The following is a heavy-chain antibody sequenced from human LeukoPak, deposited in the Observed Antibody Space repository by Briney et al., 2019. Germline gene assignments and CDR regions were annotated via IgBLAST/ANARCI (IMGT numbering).Heavy chain of an antibody. Sequence: GGSLRHSCAASGFTFSSYSMNWVRQAPGKGLEWVSSISSSSSYIYYADSVKGRFTISRDNAKNSLYLQMNSLRAEDTAVYYCARWVYSSSPNFDYWGQGTLVTVSS. CDR2: ISSSSSYI. CDR3: ARWVYSSSPNFDY. J-gene: IGHJ4*02. V-gene: IGHV3-21*01. D-gene: IGHD6-6*01. CDR1: GFTFSSYS.